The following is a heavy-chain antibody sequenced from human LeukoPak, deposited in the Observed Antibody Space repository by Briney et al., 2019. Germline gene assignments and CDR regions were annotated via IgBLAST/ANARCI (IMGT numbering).Heavy chain of an antibody. CDR1: GYTFTSYD. Sequence: ASVKVSCKASGYTFTSYDINWVRQATGQGLEWMGWMNPNSGNTGYAQKFQGRVTMTRNTSISTAYMELSSLRSEDTAVYYCARLYYDRSGYHITAPGYWGQGTLVTVSS. V-gene: IGHV1-8*01. J-gene: IGHJ4*02. D-gene: IGHD3-22*01. CDR2: MNPNSGNT. CDR3: ARLYYDRSGYHITAPGY.